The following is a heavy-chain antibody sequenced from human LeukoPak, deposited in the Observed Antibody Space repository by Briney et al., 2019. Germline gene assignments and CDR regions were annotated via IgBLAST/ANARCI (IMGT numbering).Heavy chain of an antibody. CDR2: ISFDGSNK. CDR1: GFIFSSYA. D-gene: IGHD3-10*01. V-gene: IGHV3-30*04. Sequence: GGSLRLSCAASGFIFSSYAMHWVRQAPGKGLEWVAVISFDGSNKYYADSVKGRFTISRDNSKNSLYLQMNNLRTEDTAVYYCARADRQLWFHYFDYWGQGTLVTVSS. CDR3: ARADRQLWFHYFDY. J-gene: IGHJ4*02.